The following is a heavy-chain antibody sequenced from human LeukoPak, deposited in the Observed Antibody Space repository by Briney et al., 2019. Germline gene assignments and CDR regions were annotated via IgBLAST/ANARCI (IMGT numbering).Heavy chain of an antibody. J-gene: IGHJ4*02. CDR3: TTHETYYDILTGYYIGPDY. Sequence: GGSLRLSCAASGFTFSNAWMSWIRQAPGKGREWVGRIKSKTDGGTTDYAAPVKGRFTISRDDSKNTLYLQMNSLKTEDTAVYYCTTHETYYDILTGYYIGPDYWGQGTLVTVSS. D-gene: IGHD3-9*01. V-gene: IGHV3-15*01. CDR1: GFTFSNAW. CDR2: IKSKTDGGTT.